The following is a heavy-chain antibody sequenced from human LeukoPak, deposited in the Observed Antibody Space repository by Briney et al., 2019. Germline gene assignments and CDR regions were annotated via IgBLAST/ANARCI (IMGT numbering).Heavy chain of an antibody. D-gene: IGHD3-9*01. J-gene: IGHJ6*02. Sequence: PGGSLRLSCAASGFTLSSYWMSWVRQAPGKGLEWVANRKQDGSEKYYVDSVKGRFTISRDNAKNSLYLQMNSLRAEDTAVYYCARDDYDILTGYYPLPSYGMDVWGQGTTVTVSS. CDR1: GFTLSSYW. CDR3: ARDDYDILTGYYPLPSYGMDV. V-gene: IGHV3-7*01. CDR2: RKQDGSEK.